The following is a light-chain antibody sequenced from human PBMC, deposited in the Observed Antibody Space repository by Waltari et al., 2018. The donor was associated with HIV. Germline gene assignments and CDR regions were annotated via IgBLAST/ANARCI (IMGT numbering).Light chain of an antibody. J-gene: IGKJ1*01. Sequence: DIVMTQSPDSLAVSLGERAPINCKSSQSVLSSSNNKNYLVWYQQKPGQPPKLLIYWASTRESGVPDRFSGSGSGTDFTLTISSLQAEDVAVYYCQQYYSTPWTFGQGTKVEVK. CDR1: QSVLSSSNNKNY. CDR2: WAS. CDR3: QQYYSTPWT. V-gene: IGKV4-1*01.